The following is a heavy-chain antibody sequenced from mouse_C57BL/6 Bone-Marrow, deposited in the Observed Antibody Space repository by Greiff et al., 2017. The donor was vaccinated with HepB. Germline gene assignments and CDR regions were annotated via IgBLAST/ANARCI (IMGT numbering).Heavy chain of an antibody. V-gene: IGHV5-17*01. D-gene: IGHD1-1*01. CDR2: ISSGSSTF. CDR1: GFTFSDYG. CDR3: ARGGYGSTMDY. J-gene: IGHJ4*01. Sequence: EVHLVESGGGLVKPGGSLKLSCAASGFTFSDYGMHWVRQAPEKGLEWVAYISSGSSTFYYADTVKGRLTISRDNAKNTLFLKMTSLRSEDTAMYYCARGGYGSTMDYWGQGTSVTVSS.